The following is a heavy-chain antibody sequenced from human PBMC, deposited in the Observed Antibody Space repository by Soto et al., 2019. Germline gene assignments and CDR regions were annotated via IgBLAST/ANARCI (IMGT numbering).Heavy chain of an antibody. CDR1: GGRFNTNA. CDR2: IIAIFDKA. Sequence: QVQLVQSGAEVKKPGSSVKVSCKVSGGRFNTNAISWLRQAPGQGLEWMGVIIAIFDKANYAQTFQDRVTMTADESTSTASMELRSLRCDDAAVYFCTTEAHGGSVESWGQGPRVTVSS. D-gene: IGHD2-15*01. V-gene: IGHV1-69*12. J-gene: IGHJ4*02. CDR3: TTEAHGGSVES.